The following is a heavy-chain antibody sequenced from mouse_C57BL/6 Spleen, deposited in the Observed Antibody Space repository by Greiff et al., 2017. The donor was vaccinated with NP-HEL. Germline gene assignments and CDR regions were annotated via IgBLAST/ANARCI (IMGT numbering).Heavy chain of an antibody. CDR2: INPSSGYT. CDR1: GYTFTSYW. Sequence: QVQLKQSGAELAKPGASVKLSCKASGYTFTSYWMHWVKQRPGQGLEWIGYINPSSGYTKYNQKFKDKATLTEDKSSSTAYMQLSSLTYEDSAVYYCASGSPLWSYFDYWGQGTTLTVSS. V-gene: IGHV1-7*01. J-gene: IGHJ2*01. CDR3: ASGSPLWSYFDY. D-gene: IGHD1-1*02.